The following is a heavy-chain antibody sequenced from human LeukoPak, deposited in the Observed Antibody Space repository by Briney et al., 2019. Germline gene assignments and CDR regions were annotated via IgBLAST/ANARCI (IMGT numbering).Heavy chain of an antibody. CDR1: GYTFTSYA. J-gene: IGHJ5*02. Sequence: ASVKVSCKTSGYTFTSYAISWVRQAPGQGLEWMGWISTYNGNTNYAQKLQGRVTMTTDTSTSTAYLELRSLRSDDTAVYYCARDLDDDSSSWGQGTLVTVSS. D-gene: IGHD4-17*01. CDR3: ARDLDDDSSS. CDR2: ISTYNGNT. V-gene: IGHV1-18*04.